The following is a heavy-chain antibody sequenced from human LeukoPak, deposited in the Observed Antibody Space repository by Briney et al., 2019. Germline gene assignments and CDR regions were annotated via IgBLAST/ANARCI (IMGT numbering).Heavy chain of an antibody. CDR2: ISGSGGST. Sequence: GGSLRLSCAASGFTFSSYAMSWVRQAPGKGLEWVSAISGSGGSTYYADSVKGRFTISRDNSKNTLYLQMNSLRAEDTAVHYCAKDQDIVVVPAAPGMDVWGQGTTVTVSS. V-gene: IGHV3-23*01. D-gene: IGHD2-2*01. CDR3: AKDQDIVVVPAAPGMDV. J-gene: IGHJ6*02. CDR1: GFTFSSYA.